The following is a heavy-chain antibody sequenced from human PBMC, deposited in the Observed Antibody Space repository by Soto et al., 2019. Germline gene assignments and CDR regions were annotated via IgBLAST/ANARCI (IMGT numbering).Heavy chain of an antibody. Sequence: GASVKVSCKASGYTFTKFHIHWVRQAPGQGLEWMGMINPNGGNTNYAQRFQGRITMTTDTSTSRAYMELRSLRSDDTAVYYCARVHVVVPAAASKWFDYWGQGTLVTVSS. CDR3: ARVHVVVPAAASKWFDY. CDR2: INPNGGNT. J-gene: IGHJ5*01. D-gene: IGHD2-2*01. V-gene: IGHV1-46*01. CDR1: GYTFTKFH.